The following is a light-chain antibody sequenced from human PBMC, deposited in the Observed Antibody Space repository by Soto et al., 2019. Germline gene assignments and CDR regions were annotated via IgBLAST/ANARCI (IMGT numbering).Light chain of an antibody. CDR3: QQYNGFPCT. CDR1: QSISSW. J-gene: IGKJ2*02. CDR2: KAS. V-gene: IGKV1-5*03. Sequence: DIQMTQSPSTLSASVGDRVTITCRASQSISSWLAWYQQKPGKAPKLLIYKASSLESGVPSRFSGSGSGTEFTLTISSLQPEDFATYYCQQYNGFPCTFAQGTKLEIK.